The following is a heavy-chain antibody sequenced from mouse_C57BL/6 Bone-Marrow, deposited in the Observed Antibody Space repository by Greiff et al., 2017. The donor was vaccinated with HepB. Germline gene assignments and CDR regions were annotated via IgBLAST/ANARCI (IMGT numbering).Heavy chain of an antibody. Sequence: QVQLQQSAAELVRPGASVTLSCKASGYTFTDYEMHWVKQTPVHGLEWIGAIDPETGGTAYNQKFKGKAILTADKSSSTAYMELRSLTSEDSAVYYCTRGGVYGNYLAYWGQGTLVTVSA. CDR1: GYTFTDYE. CDR3: TRGGVYGNYLAY. CDR2: IDPETGGT. V-gene: IGHV1-15*01. D-gene: IGHD2-1*01. J-gene: IGHJ3*01.